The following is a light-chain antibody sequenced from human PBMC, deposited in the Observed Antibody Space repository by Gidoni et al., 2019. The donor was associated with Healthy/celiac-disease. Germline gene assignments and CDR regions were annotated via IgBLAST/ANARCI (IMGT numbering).Light chain of an antibody. CDR1: QSVSSGY. CDR2: GAS. V-gene: IGKV3-20*01. CDR3: RLYDSSSCT. Sequence: ELVLPQSPGTLSLSPGERATLSCRASQSVSSGYLAWYQQKPGQAPRLLSYGASSRSTSIPDRFSGIGSGTDFTRTIGILEPQEFAVSFCRLYDSSSCTFGQGTKLEIK. J-gene: IGKJ2*02.